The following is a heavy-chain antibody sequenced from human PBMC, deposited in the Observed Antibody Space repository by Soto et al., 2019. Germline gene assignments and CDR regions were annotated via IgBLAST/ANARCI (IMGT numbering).Heavy chain of an antibody. J-gene: IGHJ4*02. CDR1: GGSISSGDYY. CDR3: AISGGNSVYFEY. D-gene: IGHD2-21*02. CDR2: IYYSGST. Sequence: QVQLQESGPGLVKPSQTLSLTCTVSGGSISSGDYYWSWIRQPPGKGLEWIGYIYYSGSTYYNPSLKSRLTISVDTYKNQFSPELSSVTAADTAVYYCAISGGNSVYFEYWGQGTLVTVSS. V-gene: IGHV4-30-4*01.